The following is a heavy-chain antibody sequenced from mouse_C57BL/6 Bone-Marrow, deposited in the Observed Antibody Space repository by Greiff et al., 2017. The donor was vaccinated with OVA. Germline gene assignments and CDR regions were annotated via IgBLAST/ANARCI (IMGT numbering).Heavy chain of an antibody. V-gene: IGHV5-16*01. J-gene: IGHJ1*03. CDR3: ARESLYSNFWYFDV. D-gene: IGHD2-5*01. CDR1: GFTFSDYY. Sequence: EVKVVESEGGLVQPGSSMKLSCTASGFTFSDYYMAWVRQVPEKGLEWVANINYDGSSTYYLDSLKSRFIISRDNAKNILYMQMSSLKSEDTATYYCARESLYSNFWYFDVWGTGTTVTVSS. CDR2: INYDGSST.